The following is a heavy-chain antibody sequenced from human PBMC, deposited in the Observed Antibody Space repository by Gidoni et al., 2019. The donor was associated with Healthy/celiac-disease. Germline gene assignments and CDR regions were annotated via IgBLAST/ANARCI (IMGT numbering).Heavy chain of an antibody. D-gene: IGHD4-17*01. CDR1: GGSISSGSYY. J-gene: IGHJ4*02. CDR2: IYTSGST. Sequence: QVQLQESGPGLAKPSQTLSLTCTVSGGSISSGSYYWSWIRQPAGKGLEWIGRIYTSGSTNYNPSLKSRVTISVDTSKNQFSLKLSSVTAADTAVYYCATEKPTTVVTPAFDYWGQGTLVTVSS. V-gene: IGHV4-61*02. CDR3: ATEKPTTVVTPAFDY.